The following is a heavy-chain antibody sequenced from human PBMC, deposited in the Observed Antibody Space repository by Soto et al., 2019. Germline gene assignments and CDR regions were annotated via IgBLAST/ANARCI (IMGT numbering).Heavy chain of an antibody. Sequence: QVQLVESGGGVVQPGKSLRLSCAASGFTFSSYAMHWVRQAPGKGLEWVSIIWYDGSIKYYADSVKGRFTISRDNSKNTLLLQMNSLRAEDTAVYYCARSGRWGYDRFHIWGPGTMVTVSS. J-gene: IGHJ3*02. CDR2: IWYDGSIK. D-gene: IGHD2-21*01. CDR1: GFTFSSYA. V-gene: IGHV3-33*01. CDR3: ARSGRWGYDRFHI.